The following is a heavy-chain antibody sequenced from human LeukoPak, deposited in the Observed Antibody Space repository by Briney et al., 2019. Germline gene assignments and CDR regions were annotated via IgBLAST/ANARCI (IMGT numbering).Heavy chain of an antibody. CDR1: GYTFTGYY. CDR2: INPNSGGT. D-gene: IGHD3-22*01. V-gene: IGHV1-2*02. J-gene: IGHJ4*02. CDR3: ARENYYDSNGYSY. Sequence: ASVKVSCKASGYTFTGYYMHWVRQAPGQGLEWMGWINPNSGGTNYAQKFQGRVTMTRDTSISTAYTELSRLRSDDTAVYYCARENYYDSNGYSYWGQGTLVTVSS.